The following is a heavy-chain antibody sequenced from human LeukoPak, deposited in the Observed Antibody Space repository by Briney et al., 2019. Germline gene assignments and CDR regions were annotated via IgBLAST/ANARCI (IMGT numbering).Heavy chain of an antibody. V-gene: IGHV1-8*01. CDR2: MNPNSGNT. Sequence: ASVKVSCKASGYTFTSYDINWVRQATGQGLEWMGWMNPNSGNTGYAQKFQGRVTMTRNTSISTAYMELSSLRSEDTAVYYCAREGIAAVGTTGAFDIWGQGTLVTVSS. CDR1: GYTFTSYD. D-gene: IGHD6-13*01. J-gene: IGHJ4*02. CDR3: AREGIAAVGTTGAFDI.